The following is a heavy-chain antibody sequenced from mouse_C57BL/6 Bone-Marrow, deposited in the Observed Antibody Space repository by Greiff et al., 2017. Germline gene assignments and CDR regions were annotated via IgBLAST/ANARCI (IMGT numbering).Heavy chain of an antibody. J-gene: IGHJ2*01. V-gene: IGHV1-72*01. CDR1: GYTFTSYW. CDR2: IDPNSGGT. D-gene: IGHD1-1*01. CDR3: ARSFITTVAHYFDY. Sequence: VQLQQSGAELVKPGASVKLSCKASGYTFTSYWMHWVKQRPGRGLEWIGRIDPNSGGTKYNEKIKSKATLTVDKPSSTAYMQLSSLTSEDSAVYYCARSFITTVAHYFDYWGQGTTLTVSS.